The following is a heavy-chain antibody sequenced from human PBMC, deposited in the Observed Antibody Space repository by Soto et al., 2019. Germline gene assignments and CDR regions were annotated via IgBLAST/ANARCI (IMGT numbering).Heavy chain of an antibody. CDR2: IIPALGTA. D-gene: IGHD4-17*01. J-gene: IGHJ2*01. CDR3: ARPAFGDYWYFDL. Sequence: QDQLVQSGAEVKKHGSSVKVSCKASGGTFSSHTFSWVRQAPGQGLEWMGRIIPALGTATYAQKFQGRVTITADESATTVYMELNSLRSEDTAVYYCARPAFGDYWYFDLWGRGTRVTVSS. CDR1: GGTFSSHT. V-gene: IGHV1-69*08.